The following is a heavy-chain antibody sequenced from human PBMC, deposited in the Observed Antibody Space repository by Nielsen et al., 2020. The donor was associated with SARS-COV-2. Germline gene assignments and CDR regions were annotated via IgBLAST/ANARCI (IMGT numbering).Heavy chain of an antibody. D-gene: IGHD3-22*01. Sequence: GESLKISCAASGFTFSNAWMSWVRQAPGKGLEWVGRIKSKTDGGTTDYAAPVKGRFTISRDDSKNTLYLQMNSLKTEDTAVYYCTTDLMYYYDSSGYSSPSFDYWGQGTLVTVSS. CDR1: GFTFSNAW. CDR2: IKSKTDGGTT. J-gene: IGHJ4*02. V-gene: IGHV3-15*01. CDR3: TTDLMYYYDSSGYSSPSFDY.